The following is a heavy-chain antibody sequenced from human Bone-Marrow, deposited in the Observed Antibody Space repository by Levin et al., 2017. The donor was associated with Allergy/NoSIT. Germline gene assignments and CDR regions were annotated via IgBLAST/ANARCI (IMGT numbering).Heavy chain of an antibody. CDR3: AKDTSTWYVDF. CDR1: GFTFSNYG. CDR2: IDGRATRT. Sequence: QAGGSLRLSCAASGFTFSNYGMTWVRQAPGKGLEWVSNIDGRATRTLYADSVKGRFTISRDNSKNTLYLQMNDLRAGDTALYYCAKDTSTWYVDFWGQGTLVTVAS. V-gene: IGHV3-23*01. J-gene: IGHJ4*02. D-gene: IGHD2-2*01.